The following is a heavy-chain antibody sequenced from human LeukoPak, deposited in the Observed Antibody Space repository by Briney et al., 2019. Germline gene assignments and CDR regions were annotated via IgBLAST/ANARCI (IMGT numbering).Heavy chain of an antibody. D-gene: IGHD1-26*01. CDR2: IYNRGST. J-gene: IGHJ4*02. CDR1: GYSISSGYD. CDR3: ARAIEVGAMTPFDY. V-gene: IGHV4-38-2*02. Sequence: SETLSLTCTVSGYSISSGYDWTWIRQPPGKRLEWIGSIYNRGSTYYSTSLKGRVTISVDTSKNPFSLKLSSVPAADTAVYYCARAIEVGAMTPFDYWGQGTLVTVSS.